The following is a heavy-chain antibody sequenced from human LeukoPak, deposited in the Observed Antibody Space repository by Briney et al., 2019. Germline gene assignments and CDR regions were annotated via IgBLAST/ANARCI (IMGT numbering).Heavy chain of an antibody. Sequence: SETLSLTCTVSGGSISSYYWSWLRQPPGKGLEWIGYIYYSGSTNYNPSLKSRVTISVDTSKNQFSLKLSSVTAADTAVYYCARPYGGNSDDAFDIWGQGTMVTVSS. V-gene: IGHV4-59*08. CDR2: IYYSGST. J-gene: IGHJ3*02. CDR3: ARPYGGNSDDAFDI. CDR1: GGSISSYY. D-gene: IGHD4-23*01.